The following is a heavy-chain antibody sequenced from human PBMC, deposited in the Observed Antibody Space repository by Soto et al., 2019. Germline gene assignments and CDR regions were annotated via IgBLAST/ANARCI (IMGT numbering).Heavy chain of an antibody. CDR3: AIYCYCYGYSYYVMDV. CDR1: GGSISSYY. Sequence: SETLSLTCTVSGGSISSYYWSWIRQPPGKGLEWIGYIYYSGSTNYNPSLKSRVTISVDTSKNQFSLKLSSVTAADTAVYYCAIYCYCYGYSYYVMDVWGQGTTVTVSS. CDR2: IYYSGST. V-gene: IGHV4-59*01. J-gene: IGHJ6*02. D-gene: IGHD5-18*01.